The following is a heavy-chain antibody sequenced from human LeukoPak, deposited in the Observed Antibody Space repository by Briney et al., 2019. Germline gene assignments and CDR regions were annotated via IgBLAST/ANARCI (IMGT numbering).Heavy chain of an antibody. CDR3: AKDQSSGWYGYSDY. CDR1: GFTFSSYA. CDR2: ISGNGGNT. J-gene: IGHJ4*02. D-gene: IGHD6-19*01. Sequence: GGSLRLSCAASGFTFSSYAMSCVRQAPGKGLEWVSAISGNGGNTYYAASVKGRFTISRDNSTNTLYLQMNSLRAEDTAVYYCAKDQSSGWYGYSDYWGQGTLVTVSS. V-gene: IGHV3-23*01.